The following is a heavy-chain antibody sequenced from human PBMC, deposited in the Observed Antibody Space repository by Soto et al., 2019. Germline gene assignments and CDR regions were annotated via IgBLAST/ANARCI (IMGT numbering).Heavy chain of an antibody. Sequence: QVQLVQSGAEVKKPGSSVKVSCKASGVTFTSETISWVRQAPGPGLEWMGGIIPLFGAANYAQKFQGRVTITADESTSTVYMELSSLRSDDMAVYYCATELGENPASPFDSWGQGTLVTVSS. CDR2: IIPLFGAA. CDR1: GVTFTSET. CDR3: ATELGENPASPFDS. D-gene: IGHD2-21*01. V-gene: IGHV1-69*01. J-gene: IGHJ4*02.